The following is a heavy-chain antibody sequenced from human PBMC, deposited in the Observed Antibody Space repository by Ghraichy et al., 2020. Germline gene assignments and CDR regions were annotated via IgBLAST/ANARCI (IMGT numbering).Heavy chain of an antibody. CDR2: IYYSGST. D-gene: IGHD6-19*01. CDR1: GGSISSSSYY. Sequence: SETLSLTCTVSGGSISSSSYYWGWIRQPPGKGLEWIGSIYYSGSTYYNPSLKSRVTISVDTSKNQFSLKLSSVTAADTAVYYCARLGSSGWSARPHFDYWGQGTLVTVSS. J-gene: IGHJ4*02. V-gene: IGHV4-39*01. CDR3: ARLGSSGWSARPHFDY.